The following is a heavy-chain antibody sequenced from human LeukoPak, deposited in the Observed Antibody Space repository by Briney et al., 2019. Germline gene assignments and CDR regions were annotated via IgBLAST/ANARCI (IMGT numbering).Heavy chain of an antibody. Sequence: GSLRLSCAASGFTFSDYYMSWIRQAPGKGLEWVSYISSSGSTIYYADSVKGRFTISRDNSKNTLYLQMNSLRAEDTAVYYCAKTGDTANYFDYWGQGTLVTVSS. CDR3: AKTGDTANYFDY. V-gene: IGHV3-11*04. CDR2: ISSSGSTI. J-gene: IGHJ4*02. D-gene: IGHD5-18*01. CDR1: GFTFSDYY.